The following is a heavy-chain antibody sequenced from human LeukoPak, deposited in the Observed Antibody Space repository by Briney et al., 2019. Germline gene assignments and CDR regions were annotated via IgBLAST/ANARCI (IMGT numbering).Heavy chain of an antibody. D-gene: IGHD2-2*01. CDR1: GVTFSIYA. J-gene: IGHJ6*02. CDR2: IIPIFGTA. V-gene: IGHV1-69*13. CDR3: AREYCSSTSCYSYYYSGMDV. Sequence: GASVTVSCTASGVTFSIYAISWVRQAPGQGLEWMGGIIPIFGTANYAQKFQGRVTITADESTSTAYMELSSLRSEDTAVYYCAREYCSSTSCYSYYYSGMDVWGQGTTVTVSS.